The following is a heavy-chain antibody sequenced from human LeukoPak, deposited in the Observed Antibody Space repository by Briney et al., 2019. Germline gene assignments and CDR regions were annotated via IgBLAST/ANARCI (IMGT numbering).Heavy chain of an antibody. D-gene: IGHD3-10*01. CDR1: GGTFSSYA. V-gene: IGHV1-69*13. CDR3: AGVYYYGSGSYSIYYYGMDV. J-gene: IGHJ6*02. Sequence: ASVKVSCKASGGTFSSYAISWVRQAPGQGLEWMGGIIPIFGTANYAQKFQGRVTITADESTSTAYMELSSLRSEDTAVYYCAGVYYYGSGSYSIYYYGMDVWGQGTTVTVSS. CDR2: IIPIFGTA.